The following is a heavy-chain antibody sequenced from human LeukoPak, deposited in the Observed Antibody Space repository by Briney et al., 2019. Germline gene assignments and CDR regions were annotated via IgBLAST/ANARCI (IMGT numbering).Heavy chain of an antibody. V-gene: IGHV3-30-3*01. CDR1: GFTFSSYA. J-gene: IGHJ4*02. CDR2: ISYDGSNK. Sequence: GGSLRLSCAASGFTFSSYAMHWVRQAPGKGLEWVAVISYDGSNKYYADSVKGRFTISRDNSKNTLYLQMNSLRAEDTAVYYCARDLRFGYSYGIDRYWGQGTLATVSS. D-gene: IGHD5-18*01. CDR3: ARDLRFGYSYGIDRY.